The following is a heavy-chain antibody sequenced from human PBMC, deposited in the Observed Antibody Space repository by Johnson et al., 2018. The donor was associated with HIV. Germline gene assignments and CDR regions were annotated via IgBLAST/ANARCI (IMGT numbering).Heavy chain of an antibody. CDR3: ARDRRVGYTTYDAFDI. Sequence: VQLVESGGGLIQPGGSLRLSCAASGFTVSSNYMNWVRQAPGKGLEWVSVIYSGGSTYYADSVKGRFTISRDNAKNSLYLQMNSLRAEDTALYYCARDRRVGYTTYDAFDIWGQGTMVTVSS. CDR2: IYSGGST. V-gene: IGHV3-53*01. J-gene: IGHJ3*02. D-gene: IGHD5-18*01. CDR1: GFTVSSNY.